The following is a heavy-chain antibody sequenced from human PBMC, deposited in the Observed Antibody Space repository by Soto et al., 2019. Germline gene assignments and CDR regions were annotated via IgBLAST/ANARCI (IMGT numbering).Heavy chain of an antibody. V-gene: IGHV3-21*06. CDR2: ISGGGSYI. CDR1: GFTFSDEN. D-gene: IGHD2-2*01. J-gene: IGHJ6*02. Sequence: GGSLRLSCSASGFTFSDENMSWVRQVPGEGLEWVSGISGGGSYIFYADSVQGRFSISRDNPKNSLFLEMNSLRVEDTAVYYCARDSDCHSTSCFFPPHVWGQGTTVTSP. CDR3: ARDSDCHSTSCFFPPHV.